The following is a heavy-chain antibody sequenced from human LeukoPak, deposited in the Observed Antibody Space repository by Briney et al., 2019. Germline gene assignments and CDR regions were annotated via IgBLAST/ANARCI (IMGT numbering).Heavy chain of an antibody. D-gene: IGHD4-23*01. V-gene: IGHV1-18*01. CDR1: GYTFTSYG. CDR3: ARDYGGNPWDFLDY. Sequence: GASVKVSCKASGYTFTSYGISWVRQAPGQGLEWMGWISAYNGNTNYAQKLQGRVTMTTDTSTSTAYMELRSLRSDATAVYYCARDYGGNPWDFLDYWGQGTLVTVSS. CDR2: ISAYNGNT. J-gene: IGHJ4*02.